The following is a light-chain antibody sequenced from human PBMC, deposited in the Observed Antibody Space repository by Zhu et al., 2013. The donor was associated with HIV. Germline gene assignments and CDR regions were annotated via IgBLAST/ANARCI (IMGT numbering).Light chain of an antibody. Sequence: EIVLTQSPVTLSVSPGERAILSCRASQSVASNLAWYQRRPGQAPRLLIYDASNRATGIPARFSGSGSGTDFTLTISSLEPEDFAVYYCHQRSNWPHSFGQGTKLEIK. CDR3: HQRSNWPHS. CDR1: QSVASN. CDR2: DAS. J-gene: IGKJ2*03. V-gene: IGKV3-11*01.